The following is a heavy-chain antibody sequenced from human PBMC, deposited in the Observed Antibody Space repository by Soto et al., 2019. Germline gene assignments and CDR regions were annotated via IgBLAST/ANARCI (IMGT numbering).Heavy chain of an antibody. J-gene: IGHJ4*02. V-gene: IGHV3-48*02. D-gene: IGHD6-13*01. CDR2: ISRSSTTI. Sequence: EVQLVESGGGLVQPGGSLRLSCAASGFTFSSYTMNWVRQAPGKGLEWVSYISRSSTTIYYADSVKGRFTISRDNAKNSLYLEMNSLRDEDTAVYCCARDGGQQLVFDSWGQGTLVTVSS. CDR1: GFTFSSYT. CDR3: ARDGGQQLVFDS.